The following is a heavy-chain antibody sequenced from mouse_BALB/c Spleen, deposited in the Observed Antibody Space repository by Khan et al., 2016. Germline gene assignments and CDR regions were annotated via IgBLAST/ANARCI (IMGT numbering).Heavy chain of an antibody. CDR3: ANSPYFFNY. CDR1: GFNIKDYY. V-gene: IGHV14-1*02. CDR2: IDPENGNS. Sequence: VQLKESGAELVRPGALVKLTCKASGFNIKDYYMHWVKQRPEQGLEWIGWIDPENGNSIYDPKFQGKASITADTSSNTAYLQVTSLTSEDPAVYYCANSPYFFNYWGRGTTLTVSS. J-gene: IGHJ2*01.